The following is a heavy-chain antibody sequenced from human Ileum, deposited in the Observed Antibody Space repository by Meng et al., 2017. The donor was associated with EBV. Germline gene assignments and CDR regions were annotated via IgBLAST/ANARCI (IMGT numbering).Heavy chain of an antibody. V-gene: IGHV4-59*08. CDR3: ARGGWSLDY. Sequence: VPLEGAGPGLVKPSEPLSLTCTVSGGSISSYYWSWIRQPPGKGLEWIGYIYYSGSTNYNPSLKSRVTISVDTSKNQFSLNLSSVTAADTAVYYCARGGWSLDYWGQGTLVTVSS. J-gene: IGHJ4*02. CDR2: IYYSGST. CDR1: GGSISSYY. D-gene: IGHD2-15*01.